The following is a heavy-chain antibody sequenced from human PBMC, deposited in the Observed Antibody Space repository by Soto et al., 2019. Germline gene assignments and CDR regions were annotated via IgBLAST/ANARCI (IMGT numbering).Heavy chain of an antibody. D-gene: IGHD2-21*02. J-gene: IGHJ4*02. CDR1: GYTLTSYA. CDR2: INAGNGNT. CDR3: ARSIVVVTARDY. Sequence: QVQLVQSGAEEKKPGASVKVSCKASGYTLTSYAMHWVRQAPGQRLEWMGWINAGNGNTKYSQKFQGRVNITRDTSASTAYMELSSLRSEDTAVHYCARSIVVVTARDYWGQGTLVTVSS. V-gene: IGHV1-3*05.